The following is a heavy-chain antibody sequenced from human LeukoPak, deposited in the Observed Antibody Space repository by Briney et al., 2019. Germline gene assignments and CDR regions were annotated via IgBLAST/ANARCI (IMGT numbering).Heavy chain of an antibody. Sequence: SETLSLTCTVSGGSISSYDWTWIRQPPGKGLEWIGYIYYSGSTNYDPSLKSRFTISVDTSKNQLSLKLSSVTAADTAVYYCARFDPGVGCTGGGFDYRGQGTLVT. CDR3: ARFDPGVGCTGGGFDY. CDR2: IYYSGST. CDR1: GGSISSYD. D-gene: IGHD3-16*01. J-gene: IGHJ4*02. V-gene: IGHV4-59*08.